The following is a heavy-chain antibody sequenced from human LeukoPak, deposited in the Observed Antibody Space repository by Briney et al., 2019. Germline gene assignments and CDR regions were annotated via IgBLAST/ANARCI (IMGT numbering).Heavy chain of an antibody. CDR2: IYYSGST. D-gene: IGHD3-16*02. Sequence: SETLSLTCTVSGGSISSSSYYWGWIRQPPGKGLEWIGSIYYSGSTYYNPSLKSRVTISVDTSKNQFSLKLSSVTAADTAVYYCARHLRRLGELSLVDYWGQGTLVTVSS. V-gene: IGHV4-39*07. J-gene: IGHJ4*02. CDR1: GGSISSSSYY. CDR3: ARHLRRLGELSLVDY.